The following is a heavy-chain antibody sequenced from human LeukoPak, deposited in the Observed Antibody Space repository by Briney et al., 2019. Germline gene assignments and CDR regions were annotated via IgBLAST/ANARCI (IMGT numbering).Heavy chain of an antibody. CDR1: GFTFSSYA. J-gene: IGHJ4*02. CDR3: AKDFLVVPAAIDY. Sequence: PGRSLRLSCAASGFTFSSYAMSWVRQAPGKGLEWDSAISGRGGSTYYADSVKGRFTISRDNSKNTLYLQMNSLRAEDTAVYYCAKDFLVVPAAIDYWGQGTLVT. D-gene: IGHD2-2*01. CDR2: ISGRGGST. V-gene: IGHV3-23*01.